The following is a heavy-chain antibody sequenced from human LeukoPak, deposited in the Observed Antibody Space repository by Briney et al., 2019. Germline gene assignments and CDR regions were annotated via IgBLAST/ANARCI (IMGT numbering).Heavy chain of an antibody. D-gene: IGHD3-9*01. Sequence: GGSLRLSCAASGFTFSSYEMNWVRQAPGKGLEWVSAISGSGGSTYYADSVKGRFTISRDNSKNTLYLQMNSLRAEDTAVYYCAKFEAGAFDIWGQGTMVTVSS. V-gene: IGHV3-23*01. J-gene: IGHJ3*02. CDR3: AKFEAGAFDI. CDR1: GFTFSSYE. CDR2: ISGSGGST.